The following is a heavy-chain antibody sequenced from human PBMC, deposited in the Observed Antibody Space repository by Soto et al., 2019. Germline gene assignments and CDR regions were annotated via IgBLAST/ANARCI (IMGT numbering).Heavy chain of an antibody. V-gene: IGHV4-34*01. J-gene: IGHJ3*02. CDR1: GGSFSGYY. D-gene: IGHD6-19*01. CDR2: INHSGST. CDR3: ARGYSSGWQDAFDI. Sequence: PSETLSLTCAVYGGSFSGYYWSWIRQPPGKGLEWIGEINHSGSTNYNPSLKSRVTISVDTSKNQFPLKLSSVTAADTAVYYCARGYSSGWQDAFDIWGQGTMVTVSS.